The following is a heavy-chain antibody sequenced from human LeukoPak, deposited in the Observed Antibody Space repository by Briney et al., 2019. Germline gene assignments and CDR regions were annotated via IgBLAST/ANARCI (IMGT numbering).Heavy chain of an antibody. D-gene: IGHD3-22*01. CDR3: AKSGGTMTD. V-gene: IGHV3-30*18. CDR1: VFTLSSYG. Sequence: GRSLRLSRAPSVFTLSSYGMHWVRQAPGKGREWVAVISNDGSNKYYADSVKGRFTISRDNSKNTLYLQMNSLRAEDTAVYYCAKSGGTMTDWGQGTLVTVSS. CDR2: ISNDGSNK. J-gene: IGHJ4*02.